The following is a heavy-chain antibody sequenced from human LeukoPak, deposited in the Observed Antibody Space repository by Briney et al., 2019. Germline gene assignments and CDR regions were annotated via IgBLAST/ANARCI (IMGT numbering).Heavy chain of an antibody. V-gene: IGHV4-4*07. CDR1: GGSISSYY. J-gene: IGHJ6*04. D-gene: IGHD5-18*01. CDR3: ARIRVFTAMVTNRRDQQLV. CDR2: IYTSGST. Sequence: SETLSLTCTVSGGSISSYYWSWIRQPAGKGLEWIGHIYTSGSTNYNPSLKSRVTLSVDTSKNQFSLKLSSVTAADTAVYYCARIRVFTAMVTNRRDQQLVWGKGTTVTVSS.